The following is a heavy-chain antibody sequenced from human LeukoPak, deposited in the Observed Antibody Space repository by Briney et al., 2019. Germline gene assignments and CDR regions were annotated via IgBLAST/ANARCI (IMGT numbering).Heavy chain of an antibody. CDR3: ARWSGMATVTSDY. J-gene: IGHJ4*02. V-gene: IGHV3-21*01. CDR1: GFTFSTYS. CDR2: ISSSSSYI. D-gene: IGHD5-24*01. Sequence: GGSLRLSCAASGFTFSTYSMNWVRQAPGKGLEWVSSISSSSSYIYYADSVKGRFTISRDNAKNSLYLQMNSLRAEDTAVYYCARWSGMATVTSDYWGQGTLVTVSS.